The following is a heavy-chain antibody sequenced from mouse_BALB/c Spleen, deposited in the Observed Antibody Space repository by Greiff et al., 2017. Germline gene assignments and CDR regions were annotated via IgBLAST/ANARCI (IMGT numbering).Heavy chain of an antibody. D-gene: IGHD4-1*01. J-gene: IGHJ4*01. CDR3: ARDPGDYAMDY. Sequence: EVKLVESGGGLVQPGGSRKLSCAASGFTFSSFGMHWVRQAPEKGLEWVAYISSGSSTIYYADTVKGRFTISRDNPKNTLFLQMTSLRSEDTAMYYCARDPGDYAMDYGGQGTSVTVSS. CDR2: ISSGSSTI. V-gene: IGHV5-17*02. CDR1: GFTFSSFG.